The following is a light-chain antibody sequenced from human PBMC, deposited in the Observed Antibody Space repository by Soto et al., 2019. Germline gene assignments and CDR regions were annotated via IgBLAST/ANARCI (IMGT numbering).Light chain of an antibody. CDR2: EVS. CDR3: CSYAGSSTYV. Sequence: QSALTQPASVSGSPGQSITISCTGTSSDVGAYNYVSWYQHHPGKAPKLVIYEVSNRPSGISSRFSGSESGITAFLTISGLQAEDEADYYCCSYAGSSTYVFGTGTKLTVL. J-gene: IGLJ1*01. V-gene: IGLV2-23*02. CDR1: SSDVGAYNY.